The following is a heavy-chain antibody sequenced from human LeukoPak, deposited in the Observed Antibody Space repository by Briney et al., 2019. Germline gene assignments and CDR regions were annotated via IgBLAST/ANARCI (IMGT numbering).Heavy chain of an antibody. CDR3: AREGDYYDSSGLLDY. J-gene: IGHJ4*02. CDR2: IIPIFGTA. D-gene: IGHD3-22*01. V-gene: IGHV1-69*05. Sequence: SVKVSCKASGGTFSSYAISWVRQAPGQGLEWMGRIIPIFGTANYAQKFQGRVTITTDESTSTAYMELSRLRSEDTAVYYCAREGDYYDSSGLLDYWGQGTLVTVSS. CDR1: GGTFSSYA.